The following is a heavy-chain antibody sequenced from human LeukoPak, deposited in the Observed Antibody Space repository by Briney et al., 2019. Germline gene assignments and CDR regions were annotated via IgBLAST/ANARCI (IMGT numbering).Heavy chain of an antibody. CDR3: ARGRYYGSGSYYYYMDV. CDR1: GYTFTSYD. D-gene: IGHD3-10*01. Sequence: ASVKVSCKASGYTFTSYDINWVRQATGQGLEWMGWMNPNSGNTGYAQKFQGRVTMTRNTSISTAYMELSSLRSVDTAVYYCARGRYYGSGSYYYYMDVWGKGTTVTVSS. CDR2: MNPNSGNT. V-gene: IGHV1-8*01. J-gene: IGHJ6*03.